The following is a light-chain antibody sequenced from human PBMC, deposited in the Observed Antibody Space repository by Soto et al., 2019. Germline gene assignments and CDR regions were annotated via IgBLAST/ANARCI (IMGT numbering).Light chain of an antibody. Sequence: EIVMTQAPATLSVSPGERATLSCSASQSVSSNLAWYQQKPGQAPRLLIYGAYTRATGIPARFSGSGSGTEFTLTISSLQSEDFACYYCQQYGTWWTFGQGTKGEIK. CDR1: QSVSSN. V-gene: IGKV3-15*01. CDR3: QQYGTWWT. CDR2: GAY. J-gene: IGKJ1*01.